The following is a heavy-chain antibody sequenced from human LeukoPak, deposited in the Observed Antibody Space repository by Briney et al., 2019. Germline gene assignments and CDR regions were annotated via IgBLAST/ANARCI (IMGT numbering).Heavy chain of an antibody. Sequence: SETLSLTCTVSGGSISSSSYYWGWIRQPPGKGLEWIGYIYYSGSTNYNPSLKSRVTISVDTSKNQFSLKLSSVTAADTAVYYCARVRYRYSSGWSPFDYWGQGTLVTVSS. J-gene: IGHJ4*02. D-gene: IGHD6-19*01. V-gene: IGHV4-61*05. CDR3: ARVRYRYSSGWSPFDY. CDR1: GGSISSSSYY. CDR2: IYYSGST.